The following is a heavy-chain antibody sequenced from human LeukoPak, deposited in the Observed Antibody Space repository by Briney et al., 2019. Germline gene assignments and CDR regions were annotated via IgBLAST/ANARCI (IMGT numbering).Heavy chain of an antibody. CDR1: GFTFRDYA. CDR3: VKGSQVVYSPSFDY. CDR2: VGTNGIST. Sequence: GSSLRLSCSASGFTFRDYAMHWVRRAPGKGLEYVSAVGTNGISTYYADSVRGRFTISRDNTENTLFLQMSSLRADDTAVYYCVKGSQVVYSPSFDYWGQGILVTVSS. V-gene: IGHV3-64D*06. D-gene: IGHD2-2*01. J-gene: IGHJ4*02.